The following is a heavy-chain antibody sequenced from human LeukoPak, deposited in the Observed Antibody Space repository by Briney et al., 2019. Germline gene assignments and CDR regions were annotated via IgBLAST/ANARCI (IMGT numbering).Heavy chain of an antibody. CDR1: DFTLSDQY. V-gene: IGHV3-72*01. J-gene: IGHJ3*02. CDR2: SRNKANRHTT. CDR3: ARDGASRGNSAFTI. D-gene: IGHD2-15*01. Sequence: GGSLRLFCAASDFTLSDQYIDWFRQTPGKGLEWIGRSRNKANRHTTEYSASVQGRFTVSRDDSGNLVYLQMNTLITEDTAVYFCARDGASRGNSAFTIWGQGTEVTVSS.